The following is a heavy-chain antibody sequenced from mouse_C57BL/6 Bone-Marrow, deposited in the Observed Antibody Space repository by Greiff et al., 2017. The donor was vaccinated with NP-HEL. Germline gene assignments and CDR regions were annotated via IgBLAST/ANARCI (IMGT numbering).Heavy chain of an antibody. CDR1: GYTFTSYW. V-gene: IGHV1-55*01. Sequence: QVQLQQPGAELVKPGASVKVSCKASGYTFTSYWITWVKQRPGQGLEWIGDIYPGSGSTNYNEKFKSKATLTVDTSSSTAYMQLSSLTSEDSAVYYCASPSSGYILDYWGQGTTLTVSS. CDR2: IYPGSGST. D-gene: IGHD3-2*02. CDR3: ASPSSGYILDY. J-gene: IGHJ2*01.